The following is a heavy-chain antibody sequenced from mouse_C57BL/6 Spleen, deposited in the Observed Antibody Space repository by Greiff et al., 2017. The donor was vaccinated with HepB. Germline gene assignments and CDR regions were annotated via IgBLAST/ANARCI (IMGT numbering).Heavy chain of an antibody. D-gene: IGHD1-1*01. CDR1: GFNIKNTY. CDR2: IDPANGNT. Sequence: EVKLVESVAELVRPGASVKLSCTASGFNIKNTYMHWVKQRPEQGLEWIGRIDPANGNTKYAPKFQGKATITADTSSNTAYLQLSSLTSEDTAIYYCARDGSSPYWYFDVWGTGTTVTVSS. CDR3: ARDGSSPYWYFDV. V-gene: IGHV14-3*01. J-gene: IGHJ1*03.